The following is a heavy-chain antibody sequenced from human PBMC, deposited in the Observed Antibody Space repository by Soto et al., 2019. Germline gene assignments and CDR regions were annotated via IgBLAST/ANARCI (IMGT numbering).Heavy chain of an antibody. CDR2: ISAYNGNT. V-gene: IGHV1-18*01. J-gene: IGHJ3*02. CDR1: GYTFTSYG. CDR3: ARVPDYGDHEGAFDI. D-gene: IGHD4-17*01. Sequence: ASVKVSCKVSGYTFTSYGISWVRPAPGQGLEWMGWISAYNGNTNYAQKLQGRVTMTTDTSTSTAYMELRSLRSDDTAVYYCARVPDYGDHEGAFDIWGQGTMVTVSS.